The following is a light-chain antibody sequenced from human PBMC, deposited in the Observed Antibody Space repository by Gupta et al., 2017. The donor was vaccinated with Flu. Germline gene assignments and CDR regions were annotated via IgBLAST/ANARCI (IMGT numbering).Light chain of an antibody. V-gene: IGKV1-39*01. CDR1: RSINNY. CDR2: AAS. CDR3: QQCYSTPVT. J-gene: IGKJ4*01. Sequence: DIQKTHSPSSVSPSVGDRVTITCRESRSINNYLNWYQQKPGKAPRLLIYAASCLERGVPSRFSGSASGTEFTLTISSLQPEDFATYYCQQCYSTPVTFGGGTKVEIK.